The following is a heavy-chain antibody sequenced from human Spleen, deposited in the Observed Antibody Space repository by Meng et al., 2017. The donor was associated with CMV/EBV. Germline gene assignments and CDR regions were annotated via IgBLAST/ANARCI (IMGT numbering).Heavy chain of an antibody. Sequence: VYGGSFSGYYWSRIRQPPGKGLEWIGEINHSGSTNYNPSLKSRVTISVDTSKNQFSLKLSSVTAADTAVYYCARNTMVRGVITSPDYWGQGTLVTVSS. CDR1: GGSFSGYY. CDR2: INHSGST. CDR3: ARNTMVRGVITSPDY. D-gene: IGHD3-10*01. J-gene: IGHJ4*02. V-gene: IGHV4-34*01.